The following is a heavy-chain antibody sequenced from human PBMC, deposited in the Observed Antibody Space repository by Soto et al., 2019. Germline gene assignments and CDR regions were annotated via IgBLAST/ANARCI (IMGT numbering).Heavy chain of an antibody. CDR2: IYYGGST. J-gene: IGHJ4*01. Sequence: SETLSLTCTVSGGSISSGGYYWSWIRQHPGKGLEWIGYIYYGGSTYYNPSLKSRATISGDTSKNHFSLKLSSVTAADTALYYCARGGYYYKNSGQTAYAYWGQGTLVTVSS. V-gene: IGHV4-31*03. CDR3: ARGGYYYKNSGQTAYAY. D-gene: IGHD3-22*01. CDR1: GGSISSGGYY.